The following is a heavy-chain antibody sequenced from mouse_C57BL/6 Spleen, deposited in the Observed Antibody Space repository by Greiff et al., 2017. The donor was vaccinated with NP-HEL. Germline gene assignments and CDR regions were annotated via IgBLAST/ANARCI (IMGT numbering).Heavy chain of an antibody. CDR2: INPSSGYT. D-gene: IGHD3-1*01. V-gene: IGHV1-4*01. J-gene: IGHJ3*01. Sequence: QVQLQQSGAELARPGASVKMSCKASGYTFTSYTMHWVKQRPGQGLEWIGYINPSSGYTKYNQKFKDKATLTADKSSSTAYMQLSSLTSEDSAVYYCARGGLTPWFAYWGQGTLVTVSA. CDR3: ARGGLTPWFAY. CDR1: GYTFTSYT.